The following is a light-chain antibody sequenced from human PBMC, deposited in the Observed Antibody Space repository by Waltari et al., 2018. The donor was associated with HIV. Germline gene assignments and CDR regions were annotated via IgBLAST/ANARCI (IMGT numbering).Light chain of an antibody. CDR2: EDS. J-gene: IGLJ3*02. Sequence: SYELTQPPSVSVSPGQTARITCSGDALQKKYAYWYQQKSGQAPVLVIYEDSKRPSGIPERFSGSSSGTMATLTISGAQVEDEADYYCYSTDSSGNHWLFGGGTKLTVL. V-gene: IGLV3-10*01. CDR3: YSTDSSGNHWL. CDR1: ALQKKY.